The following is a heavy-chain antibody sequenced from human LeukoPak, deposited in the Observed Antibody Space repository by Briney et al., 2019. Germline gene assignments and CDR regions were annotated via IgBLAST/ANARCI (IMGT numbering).Heavy chain of an antibody. CDR1: GYSISSGYY. CDR2: IYHSGST. CDR3: ARQGGDYFDY. Sequence: PSETLSLTCAVSGYSISSGYYWGWIRQPPGKGLEWIGSIYHSGSTYYNPSFKSRVTISVDTSKNQFSLKLSSVTAADTAVYYCARQGGDYFDYWGQGTLVTVSS. V-gene: IGHV4-38-2*01. J-gene: IGHJ4*02. D-gene: IGHD1-26*01.